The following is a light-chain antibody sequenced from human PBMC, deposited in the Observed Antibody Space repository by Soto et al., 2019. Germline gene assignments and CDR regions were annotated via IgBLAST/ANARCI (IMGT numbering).Light chain of an antibody. J-gene: IGKJ2*01. V-gene: IGKV3-20*01. CDR3: HQYGLAPRHP. CDR1: QSVNSNY. CDR2: GAS. Sequence: DIVLTQSPGTLSLSPGEGAILSCRASQSVNSNYLAWYQQKPGQAPRLLIYGASSRATGVPNRFSGSGSGTDFTLTISSLEPEDFAVYYCHQYGLAPRHPFGQGTKLEIK.